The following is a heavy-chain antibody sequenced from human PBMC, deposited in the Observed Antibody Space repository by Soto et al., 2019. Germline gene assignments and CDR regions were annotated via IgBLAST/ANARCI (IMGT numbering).Heavy chain of an antibody. Sequence: PGGSLRLSCSASGFTFSNYDMVWVRQAPGKGLEWVSAISGSGGSTYYADSVKGRFTISRDNSKNTLYLQMNSLRAEDTAVYYCAKDNDRGVINYFDYWGQGTLVTVSS. J-gene: IGHJ4*02. CDR1: GFTFSNYD. V-gene: IGHV3-23*01. CDR3: AKDNDRGVINYFDY. D-gene: IGHD3-10*02. CDR2: ISGSGGST.